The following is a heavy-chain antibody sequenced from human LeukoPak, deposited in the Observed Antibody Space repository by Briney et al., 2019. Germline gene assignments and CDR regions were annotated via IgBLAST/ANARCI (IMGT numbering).Heavy chain of an antibody. CDR3: ARDYAADRSGSYGMDV. V-gene: IGHV6-1*01. CDR1: GDRVSSNSAA. Sequence: SQTLSLTCAISGDRVSSNSAAWNWIRPSPSRGLEWLGRTYYRSKWYNDYAVSVKSRITINPDTSKNQFSLQLNSVTPEDTAVYYCARDYAADRSGSYGMDVWGQGTTVTVSS. CDR2: TYYRSKWYN. J-gene: IGHJ6*02. D-gene: IGHD3-10*01.